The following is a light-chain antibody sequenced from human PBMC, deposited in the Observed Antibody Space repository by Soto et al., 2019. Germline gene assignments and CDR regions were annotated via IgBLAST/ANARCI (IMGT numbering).Light chain of an antibody. CDR3: QQSYSTLALT. Sequence: DIQMTQSPSSLSASVGDRVTITCRASQSISSYLNWYQQKPGKAPKLLIYGASSLQSGVPSRFSGSGSGTDFTLTISSLQPEDFATYYCQQSYSTLALTFGGGNKVEIK. CDR2: GAS. CDR1: QSISSY. V-gene: IGKV1-39*01. J-gene: IGKJ4*01.